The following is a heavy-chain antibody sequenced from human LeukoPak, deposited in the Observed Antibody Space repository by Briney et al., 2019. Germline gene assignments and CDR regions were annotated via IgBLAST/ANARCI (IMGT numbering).Heavy chain of an antibody. D-gene: IGHD3-22*01. CDR2: ISTSGSTK. Sequence: PGGSLRLSCAASDFSVGSNYMTSVRQAPGKGLEWVSYISTSGSTKYYADSVKGRCTISRDNAKNALYLQMNSLRADTTAVYYCARDRDPGYNDSSGYRRVNAFDIWGQGTMVTVSS. CDR1: DFSVGSNY. J-gene: IGHJ3*02. CDR3: ARDRDPGYNDSSGYRRVNAFDI. V-gene: IGHV3-48*04.